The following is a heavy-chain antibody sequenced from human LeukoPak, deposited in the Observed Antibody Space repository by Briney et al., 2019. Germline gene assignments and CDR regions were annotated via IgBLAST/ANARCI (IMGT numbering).Heavy chain of an antibody. CDR1: GGSISSGGYY. CDR3: AREHRGWLQSPIDY. CDR2: IYYSGST. Sequence: SETLSLTCTVSGGSISSGGYYWSWIRQHPGKGLEWIGYIYYSGSTYYNPSLKSRVTISVDTSKNQFSLKLSSVTAADTAVYYCAREHRGWLQSPIDYWGQGTLVAVSS. J-gene: IGHJ4*02. V-gene: IGHV4-31*03. D-gene: IGHD5-24*01.